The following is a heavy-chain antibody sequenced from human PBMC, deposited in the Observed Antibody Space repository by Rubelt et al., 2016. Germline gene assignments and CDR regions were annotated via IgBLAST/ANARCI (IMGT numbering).Heavy chain of an antibody. D-gene: IGHD5-24*01. J-gene: IGHJ3*02. CDR3: ARAKEMATTEVDAFDI. Sequence: GQLQESGPGLVKPSQTLSLTCTVSGVSMSTGGPYWSWIRQHPGKGLEWIGYIHDSGNTYYNPSLKSRVTISLDTSKNQFYLKLNSVTAADTAVYYCARAKEMATTEVDAFDIWGQGTMVTVSS. CDR2: IHDSGNT. V-gene: IGHV4-31*03. CDR1: GVSMSTGGPY.